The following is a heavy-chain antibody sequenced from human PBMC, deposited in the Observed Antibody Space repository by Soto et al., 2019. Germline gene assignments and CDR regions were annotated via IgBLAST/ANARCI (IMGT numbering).Heavy chain of an antibody. Sequence: VGSLRLSCAASGFTFSSYSMNWVRQAPGKGLEWVSSISSSSSYIYYADSVKGRFTISRDNAKNSLYLQMNSLRAEDTAVYYCARDFRFLEWLFNYWGQGTLVTVSS. CDR2: ISSSSSYI. CDR3: ARDFRFLEWLFNY. CDR1: GFTFSSYS. D-gene: IGHD3-3*01. V-gene: IGHV3-21*01. J-gene: IGHJ4*02.